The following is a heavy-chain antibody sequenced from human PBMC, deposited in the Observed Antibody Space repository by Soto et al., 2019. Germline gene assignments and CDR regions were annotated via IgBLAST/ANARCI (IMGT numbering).Heavy chain of an antibody. CDR2: INHSGST. CDR1: VGSFSGDN. Sequence: SETLSLGCNFYVGSFSGDNWSWLHQHPGKGWWWLGGINHSGSTNYNPPLKSRVTISVVTSKNQFSLKLSSVTAADTALYYCARAGYSCGSKYYYHGMDVWGQGTTVT. V-gene: IGHV4-34*01. D-gene: IGHD5-18*01. J-gene: IGHJ6*02. CDR3: ARAGYSCGSKYYYHGMDV.